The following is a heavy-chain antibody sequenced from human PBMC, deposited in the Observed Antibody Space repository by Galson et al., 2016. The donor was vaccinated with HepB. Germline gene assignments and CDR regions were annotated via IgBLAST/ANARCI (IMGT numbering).Heavy chain of an antibody. CDR3: ASGPTQLKYYFDY. D-gene: IGHD5-24*01. Sequence: SETLSLTCTVSVSNGSMSNYYWSWIRQPPGKGLECLGYIYTSGSTNYNPSFKSRVTLSIDTSKNQFSLRLSSVTAADTAVYYCASGPTQLKYYFDYWGQGTLVTVSS. J-gene: IGHJ4*02. V-gene: IGHV4-4*08. CDR2: IYTSGST. CDR1: VSNGSMSNYY.